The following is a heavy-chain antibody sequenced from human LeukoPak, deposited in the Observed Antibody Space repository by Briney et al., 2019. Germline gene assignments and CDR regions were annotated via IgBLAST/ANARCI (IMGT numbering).Heavy chain of an antibody. CDR3: AKDPMLRGSTYDY. D-gene: IGHD3-10*01. Sequence: GASLRLSCAASGFTSSTYAMIWVRQAPGKGLEWVSAISGSGTTYYADSVKGRFTISRDNSKKTLYLRMNSLRAEDTAVYYCAKDPMLRGSTYDYWGQGTVVTVSS. J-gene: IGHJ4*02. CDR2: ISGSGTT. CDR1: GFTSSTYA. V-gene: IGHV3-23*01.